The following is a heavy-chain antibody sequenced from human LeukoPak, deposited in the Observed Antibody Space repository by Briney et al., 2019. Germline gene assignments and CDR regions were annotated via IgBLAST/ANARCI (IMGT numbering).Heavy chain of an antibody. CDR1: GFTFSSYA. CDR2: ISYDGSNK. J-gene: IGHJ5*02. D-gene: IGHD3-22*01. Sequence: GGSLRLSCAASGFTFSSYAMHWVRQAPGKGLEWVAVISYDGSNKYYADSVKGRFTISRDNSKNTLYLQMNSLRVEDTAVYYCARNTYYYDSSGYGGNWFDPWGQGTLVTVSS. CDR3: ARNTYYYDSSGYGGNWFDP. V-gene: IGHV3-30-3*01.